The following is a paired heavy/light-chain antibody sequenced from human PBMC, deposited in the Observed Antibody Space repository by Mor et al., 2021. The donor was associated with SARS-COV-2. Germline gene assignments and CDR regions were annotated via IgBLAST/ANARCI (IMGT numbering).Light chain of an antibody. CDR1: SGHSSHA. Sequence: QLVLTQSPSASASLGGSVRLTCTLSSGHSSHAIAWHQQQAQKGPRFLMTLSNDGSHNKGDGIPDRFSGSSSGAERYLTISNLQSEDEADYYCQTWGTGIRVFGGGTKLTVL. V-gene: IGLV4-69*01. CDR3: QTWGTGIRV. CDR2: LSNDGSH. J-gene: IGLJ3*02.
Heavy chain of an antibody. CDR1: GFTFSDSA. V-gene: IGHV1-58*01. J-gene: IGHJ5*02. D-gene: IGHD1-26*01. Sequence: QMQLVQSGPEVKKPGTSMKVSCKASGFTFSDSAVQWVRQALGQRLEWIGWIVVGSGKTNYAQKFQERVTITRDMSTRTAYMELRSLRSEDTAIYYCAADIGNGIDVAWGRGTLVTVSS. CDR2: IVVGSGKT. CDR3: AADIGNGIDVA.